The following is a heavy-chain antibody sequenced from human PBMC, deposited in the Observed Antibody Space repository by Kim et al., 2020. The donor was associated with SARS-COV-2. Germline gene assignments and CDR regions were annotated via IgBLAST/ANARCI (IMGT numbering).Heavy chain of an antibody. CDR1: GDSVSSNSAA. Sequence: SQTLSLTCAISGDSVSSNSAACNWIRQSPSRGLAWLGRTYYRSKWYNDYAVSVKSRITINPDTSKNQFSLQLNSVTPEDTAVYYCASGRVIVRLDYYYYYMDVWGKGTTVTASS. D-gene: IGHD3-16*02. CDR3: ASGRVIVRLDYYYYYMDV. J-gene: IGHJ6*03. V-gene: IGHV6-1*01. CDR2: TYYRSKWYN.